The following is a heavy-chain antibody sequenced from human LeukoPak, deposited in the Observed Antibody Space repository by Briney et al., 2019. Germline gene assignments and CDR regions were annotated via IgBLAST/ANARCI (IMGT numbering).Heavy chain of an antibody. J-gene: IGHJ4*02. CDR2: IYTSGST. Sequence: PSETLSLTCTVSGGSISSGSYYWSWIRQPAGKGLEWIGRIYTSGSTNYNPSLKSRVTISVDTSKNQFSLKLSSVTAADTAVYYCARRDSSGWYHFDYWGQGTLVTVSS. V-gene: IGHV4-61*02. CDR3: ARRDSSGWYHFDY. D-gene: IGHD6-19*01. CDR1: GGSISSGSYY.